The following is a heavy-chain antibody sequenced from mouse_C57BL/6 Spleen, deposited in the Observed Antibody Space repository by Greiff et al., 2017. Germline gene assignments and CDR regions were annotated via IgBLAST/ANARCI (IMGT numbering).Heavy chain of an antibody. Sequence: EVKLQESGGGLVQPKGSLKLSCAASGFSFNTYAMNWVRQAPGKGLEWVARIRSKSNNYATYYADSVKDRFTISRDDSESMLYLQMNNLKTEDTAMYYCVRQRSNYEFAYWGQGTLVTVSA. D-gene: IGHD2-5*01. J-gene: IGHJ3*01. CDR2: IRSKSNNYAT. CDR3: VRQRSNYEFAY. CDR1: GFSFNTYA. V-gene: IGHV10-1*01.